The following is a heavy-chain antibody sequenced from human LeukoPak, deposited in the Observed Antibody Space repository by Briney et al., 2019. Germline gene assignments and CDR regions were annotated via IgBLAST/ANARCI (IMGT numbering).Heavy chain of an antibody. CDR3: ARGRRSALLWFGEEIDY. CDR2: MNPNCGNT. D-gene: IGHD3-10*01. CDR1: GYTFTSYD. Sequence: ASVKVSCKASGYTFTSYDINWVRQATGQGLEWMGWMNPNCGNTGYAQKFQRRVTITRNTSISTAYMQLSSLRSEDTAVYYCARGRRSALLWFGEEIDYWGQGTLVTVSS. V-gene: IGHV1-8*03. J-gene: IGHJ4*02.